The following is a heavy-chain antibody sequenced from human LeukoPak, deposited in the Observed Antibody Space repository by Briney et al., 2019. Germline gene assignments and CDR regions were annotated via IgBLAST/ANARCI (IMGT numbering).Heavy chain of an antibody. CDR3: AASGVTMVRGTIKGFGY. J-gene: IGHJ4*02. V-gene: IGHV1-18*01. Sequence: ASVKVSCKASGYTFTSYGISWVRQAPGQGLEWMGWISAYNGNTNYAQKLQGRVTMTTDTSTSTAYMELRSLRSDDTAVYYCAASGVTMVRGTIKGFGYWGQGTLVTVSS. D-gene: IGHD3-10*01. CDR1: GYTFTSYG. CDR2: ISAYNGNT.